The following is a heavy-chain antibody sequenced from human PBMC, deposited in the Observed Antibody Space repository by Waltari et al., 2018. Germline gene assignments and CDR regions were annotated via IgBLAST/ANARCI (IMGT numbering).Heavy chain of an antibody. CDR2: ISDNEVNK. D-gene: IGHD2-2*01. CDR3: ARDYWERTSCHGMDV. Sequence: QVQLVESGGGVVQPGRSLRLSCAASAFTFRSYAMHWVRHAPGKGLGWVAVISDNEVNKYYLDAVKGRFTISRDNSKNTLFLQMNSLSADDTAVYYCARDYWERTSCHGMDVWGQGTTVTVSS. CDR1: AFTFRSYA. J-gene: IGHJ6*02. V-gene: IGHV3-30*04.